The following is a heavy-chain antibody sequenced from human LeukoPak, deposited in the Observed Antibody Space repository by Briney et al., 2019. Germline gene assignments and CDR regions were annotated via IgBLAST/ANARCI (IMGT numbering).Heavy chain of an antibody. V-gene: IGHV4-34*01. Sequence: SETLSLTCAVYGGSFSGYYWSWIRQPPGKGLEWIGEINHSGSTNYNPSLKSRVTISVDTSKNQFSLKLSSVTAADTAVYYCARVGYSGYVSLPYWGQRTLVTVSS. J-gene: IGHJ4*02. CDR3: ARVGYSGYVSLPY. D-gene: IGHD5-12*01. CDR1: GGSFSGYY. CDR2: INHSGST.